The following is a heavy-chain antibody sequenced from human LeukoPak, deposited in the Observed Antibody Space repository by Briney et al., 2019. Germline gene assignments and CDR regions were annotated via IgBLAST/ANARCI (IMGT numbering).Heavy chain of an antibody. V-gene: IGHV3-48*03. D-gene: IGHD5-18*01. CDR3: ARDLPHTAMARDAFDI. J-gene: IGHJ3*02. CDR2: ISSSGSTI. Sequence: QSGGSLRLSCAASGFTFDDYAMHWVRQAPGKGLEWVSYISSSGSTIYYADSVKGRFTISRDNAKNSLYLQMNSLRAEDTAVYYCARDLPHTAMARDAFDIWGQGTMVTVSS. CDR1: GFTFDDYA.